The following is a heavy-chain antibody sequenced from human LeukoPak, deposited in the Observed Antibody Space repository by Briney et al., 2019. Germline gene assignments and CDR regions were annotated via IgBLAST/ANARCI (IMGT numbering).Heavy chain of an antibody. CDR2: IFYSGSS. V-gene: IGHV4-39*07. Sequence: SETLSFTCTVAGGSISSSSYHWGWIRQPPGKGLEWIGSIFYSGSSYYNPSLKSRVTMSVDTSKNQFSLKLSSVTAADTAVYYCARDRGATTSDYWGQGALVTVSS. D-gene: IGHD1-26*01. J-gene: IGHJ4*02. CDR1: GGSISSSSYH. CDR3: ARDRGATTSDY.